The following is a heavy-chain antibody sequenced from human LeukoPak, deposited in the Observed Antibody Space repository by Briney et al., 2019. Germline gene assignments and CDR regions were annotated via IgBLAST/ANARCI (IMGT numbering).Heavy chain of an antibody. CDR3: VRDRDSSSWSPYFDY. Sequence: SETLSLTCTVSDSISGDYWSWIRQPAGKGREWIGRIYSTVSNNTNPTLKSRVTMSADTSKNPFSLRLSSVTAADTAVYYCVRDRDSSSWSPYFDYWGQGILVTVSS. CDR2: IYSTVSN. D-gene: IGHD6-13*01. V-gene: IGHV4-4*07. CDR1: DSISGDY. J-gene: IGHJ4*02.